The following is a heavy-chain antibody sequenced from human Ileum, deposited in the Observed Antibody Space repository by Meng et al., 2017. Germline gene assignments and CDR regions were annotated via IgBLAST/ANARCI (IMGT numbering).Heavy chain of an antibody. V-gene: IGHV3-15*01. CDR1: GFTLNNSW. Sequence: GESLKISCAASGFTLNNSWMNWVRQAPGKGLEWVGLIRSKGDGGTTDYAAPVKGRFTISRDDSTNSLYLQMNSLKTEDTAVYYCTTKSLLSTIAIDCWGQGTLVTVSS. CDR2: IRSKGDGGTT. D-gene: IGHD5/OR15-5a*01. J-gene: IGHJ4*02. CDR3: TTKSLLSTIAIDC.